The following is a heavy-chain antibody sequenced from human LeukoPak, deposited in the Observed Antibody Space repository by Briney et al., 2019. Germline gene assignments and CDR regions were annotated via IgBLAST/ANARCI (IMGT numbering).Heavy chain of an antibody. CDR1: GFTFSSYA. CDR2: ISGSGGST. V-gene: IGHV3-23*01. J-gene: IGHJ4*02. CDR3: AKLDSSSYLGYFDY. Sequence: GVLRLSCAASGFTFSSYAMSWVRQAPGKGLEWVSAISGSGGSTYYADSVKGRFTISRDNSKNTLYLQMNSLRAEDTAVYYCAKLDSSSYLGYFDYWGQGTLVTVSS. D-gene: IGHD3-22*01.